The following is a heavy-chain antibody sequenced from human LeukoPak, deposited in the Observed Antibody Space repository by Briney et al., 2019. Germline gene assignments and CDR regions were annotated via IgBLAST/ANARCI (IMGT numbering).Heavy chain of an antibody. CDR1: GFTFSTPN. CDR2: ITSSNGRT. V-gene: IGHV3-21*01. J-gene: IGHJ3*02. Sequence: PGGSLRLSCAASGFTFSTPNMNWVRQAPGKGLEWVSSITSSNGRTYYADSVKGRFTISRDNAKNSLYLQMNSLRAEDTAVYYCARDLRGYSWVVTAAKGAFDIWGQGTMVTVSS. CDR3: ARDLRGYSWVVTAAKGAFDI. D-gene: IGHD2-21*02.